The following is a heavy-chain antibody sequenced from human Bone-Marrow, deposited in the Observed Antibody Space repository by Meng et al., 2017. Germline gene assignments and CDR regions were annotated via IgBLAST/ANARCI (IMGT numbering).Heavy chain of an antibody. CDR3: ARDRGYSYGPPYYSYGMDV. V-gene: IGHV4-59*01. Sequence: SETLSLTCTVSGGSISSYYWSWIRQPPGKGLEWIGYIYYSGSTHYNPSLKSRVTISVDTSKNPFSLKLSSVTAADTAVCYCARDRGYSYGPPYYSYGMDVWGQGTTVTVSS. CDR2: IYYSGST. D-gene: IGHD5-18*01. J-gene: IGHJ6*02. CDR1: GGSISSYY.